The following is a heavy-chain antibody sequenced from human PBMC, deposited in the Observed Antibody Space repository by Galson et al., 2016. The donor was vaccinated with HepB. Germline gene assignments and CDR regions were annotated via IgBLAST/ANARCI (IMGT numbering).Heavy chain of an antibody. CDR2: MYHSASA. D-gene: IGHD3-16*01. V-gene: IGHV4-4*02. CDR3: ARHPYVWGRRNWVGFDI. Sequence: SETLSLTCAVSGGSVNTSNWWSWLRQSPEKGLEWIAEMYHSASAHYTGALESRVTISVDKSKNEVSLKLRSVTAADTAVYYCARHPYVWGRRNWVGFDIWGQGTVVTVSS. CDR1: GGSVNTSNW. J-gene: IGHJ3*02.